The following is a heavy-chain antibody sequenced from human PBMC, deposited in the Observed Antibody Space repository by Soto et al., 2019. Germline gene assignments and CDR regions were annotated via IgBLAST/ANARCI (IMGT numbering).Heavy chain of an antibody. V-gene: IGHV1-18*01. J-gene: IGHJ4*02. D-gene: IGHD4-17*01. CDR3: ARDRYVGPVTTYYFDY. Sequence: ASVKVSCKASGYTFTSYGISWVRQAPGQGLEWMGWISAYNGNTNYAQKLQGRVTMTTDTSTSTAYMELRSLRSDDTAVYYCARDRYVGPVTTYYFDYWGQGTLVTVSS. CDR1: GYTFTSYG. CDR2: ISAYNGNT.